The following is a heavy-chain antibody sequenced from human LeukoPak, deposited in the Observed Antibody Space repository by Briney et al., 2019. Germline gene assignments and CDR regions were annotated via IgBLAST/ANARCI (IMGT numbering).Heavy chain of an antibody. J-gene: IGHJ3*02. CDR1: GGSISSGSYY. Sequence: SETLSLTCTVSGGSISSGSYYWSWIRQPPGKGLEWIGSIYHSGSTYYNPSLKSRVTISVDTSKNQFSLKLSSVTAADTAVYYCARARGAAVAGNDAFDIWGQGTMVTVSS. CDR2: IYHSGST. D-gene: IGHD6-19*01. V-gene: IGHV4-39*07. CDR3: ARARGAAVAGNDAFDI.